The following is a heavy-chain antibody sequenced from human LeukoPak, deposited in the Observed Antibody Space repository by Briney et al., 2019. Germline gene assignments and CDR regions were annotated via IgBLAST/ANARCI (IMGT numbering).Heavy chain of an antibody. Sequence: PGGSLRLSCAASGFTFSNYAMTWVRQAPGKGLEWVSTIIANGGTTYYAVSVKGRFTNSRDNSKNTLYLQTSSLRAEDTAVYYCAKGPNYYGSGIDAWFDPWGQGTLVTVSS. CDR3: AKGPNYYGSGIDAWFDP. D-gene: IGHD3-10*01. CDR1: GFTFSNYA. J-gene: IGHJ5*02. V-gene: IGHV3-23*01. CDR2: IIANGGTT.